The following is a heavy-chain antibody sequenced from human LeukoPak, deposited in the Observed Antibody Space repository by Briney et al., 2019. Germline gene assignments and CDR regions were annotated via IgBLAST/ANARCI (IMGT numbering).Heavy chain of an antibody. V-gene: IGHV3-21*06. CDR3: ARGLGSYAYSDAFDI. CDR1: DFTFSSYS. J-gene: IGHJ3*02. D-gene: IGHD5-18*01. Sequence: GGSLRLACAASDFTFSSYSMNWVRQAPGKGLEWVSSISSSSSYIYYADSVKGRFTISGDNAKNSLFLQMNSLRAEDTAVYYCARGLGSYAYSDAFDIWGQGTMVTVSS. CDR2: ISSSSSYI.